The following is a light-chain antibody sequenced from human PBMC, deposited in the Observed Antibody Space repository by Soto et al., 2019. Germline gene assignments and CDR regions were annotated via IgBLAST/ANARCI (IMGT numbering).Light chain of an antibody. J-gene: IGLJ2*01. V-gene: IGLV1-47*01. Sequence: QPVLTQPPSASGTPGQRVTISCSGSSSNIGSNYVYWYQQLPGTTPKLLIYRNNQRPSGVPGRFSGSKSGTSASLAISGLGFEDEADYYCAAWDDSLIGVVFGGGTKVTAL. CDR2: RNN. CDR1: SSNIGSNY. CDR3: AAWDDSLIGVV.